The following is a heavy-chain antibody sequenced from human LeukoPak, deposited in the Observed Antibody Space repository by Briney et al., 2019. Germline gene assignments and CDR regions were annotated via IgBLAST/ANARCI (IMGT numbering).Heavy chain of an antibody. CDR2: IYYSGIT. J-gene: IGHJ5*02. Sequence: PSETLSLTCTVSGGSISSSGYYWGWIRQSPGEGLEWIGNIYYSGITYYNPSLKSRVTISVDTSKNQFSLELSSVTAADTAVYYCARDYGLRYFDWYWFDPWGQGTLVTVSS. CDR1: GGSISSSGYY. V-gene: IGHV4-39*02. CDR3: ARDYGLRYFDWYWFDP. D-gene: IGHD3-9*01.